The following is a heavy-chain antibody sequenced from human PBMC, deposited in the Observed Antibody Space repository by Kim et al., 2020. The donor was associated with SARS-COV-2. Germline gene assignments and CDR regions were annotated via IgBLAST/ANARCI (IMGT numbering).Heavy chain of an antibody. V-gene: IGHV3-23*01. CDR1: GFTFSSYA. CDR2: ISGSGGST. D-gene: IGHD4-17*01. Sequence: GGSLRLSCAASGFTFSSYAMSWVRQAPGKGLEWVSAISGSGGSTYYADSVKGRFTISRDNSKNTLYLQMNSLRAEDTAVYYCAKGTGAPHYGDYERDYYYGMDVWGQGTTVTVSS. J-gene: IGHJ6*02. CDR3: AKGTGAPHYGDYERDYYYGMDV.